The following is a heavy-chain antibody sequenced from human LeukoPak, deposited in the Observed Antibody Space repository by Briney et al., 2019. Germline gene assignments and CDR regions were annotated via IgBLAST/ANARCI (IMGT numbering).Heavy chain of an antibody. Sequence: PSETLSLTCTVSGGSISSGGYSWSWIRQHPGKGLEWIGYIYYGGSTYYNPSLKSRVTISVDTSKNQFSLKLNSVTAADTAVYYCARHLRGSFSSPSFDYWGQGTLVTISS. J-gene: IGHJ4*02. CDR1: GGSISSGGYS. CDR3: ARHLRGSFSSPSFDY. D-gene: IGHD3-10*01. CDR2: IYYGGST. V-gene: IGHV4-31*03.